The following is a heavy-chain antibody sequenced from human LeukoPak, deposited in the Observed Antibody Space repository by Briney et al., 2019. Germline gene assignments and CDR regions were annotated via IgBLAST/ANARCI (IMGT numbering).Heavy chain of an antibody. CDR1: DGSISSGGYY. V-gene: IGHV4-31*03. D-gene: IGHD5-18*01. CDR3: ARWIQLAGLDF. CDR2: INYSGNT. J-gene: IGHJ4*02. Sequence: SQTLSLTCTVSDGSISSGGYYWSWIRQHPGKGLEWIVYINYSGNTYYNPSLKSRVSISVDTSKNQFSLKLNSVTAADTAVYFCARWIQLAGLDFWGQGTLVTVSS.